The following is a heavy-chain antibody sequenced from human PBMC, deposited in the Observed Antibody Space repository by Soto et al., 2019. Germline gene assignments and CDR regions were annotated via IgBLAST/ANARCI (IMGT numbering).Heavy chain of an antibody. CDR3: ARDVYDSSGYGY. CDR1: GYTFASYA. CDR2: INAGNGNT. D-gene: IGHD3-22*01. J-gene: IGHJ4*02. Sequence: ASVKVSCKASGYTFASYARRWVRQAPGQRLEWMGWINAGNGNTKYSQKFQGRVTITRDTSASTAYMELSSLRSEDTAVYYCARDVYDSSGYGYWGQGTLVTVSS. V-gene: IGHV1-3*01.